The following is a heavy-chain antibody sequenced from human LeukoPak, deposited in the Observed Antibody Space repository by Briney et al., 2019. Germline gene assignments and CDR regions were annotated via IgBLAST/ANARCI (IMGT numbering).Heavy chain of an antibody. CDR3: ARQGLSGYDIWFDP. CDR2: IYHTGST. D-gene: IGHD5-12*01. V-gene: IGHV4-38-2*02. CDR1: GYSISSGYY. J-gene: IGHJ5*02. Sequence: PSETLSLTCTVSGYSISSGYYCGWLRQPPGQGLEWIGSIYHTGSTFYNPSLKRRVTISVDTSKNHFHLQLLPVTAADTAAYYCARQGLSGYDIWFDPWGQGTLVTVSS.